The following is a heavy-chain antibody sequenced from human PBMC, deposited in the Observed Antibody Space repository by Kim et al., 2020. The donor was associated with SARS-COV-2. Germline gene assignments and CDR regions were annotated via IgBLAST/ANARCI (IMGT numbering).Heavy chain of an antibody. CDR2: ICYDGSNK. Sequence: GGSLRLSCVASGFTFSNYGMHWVRQAPGKGLEWVADICYDGSNKYYADSVKGRFTISRDNSKNTLYLQMNSLRAEDTAVYYCARESYIGITGRGCDYWGQRTLVTLSS. V-gene: IGHV3-33*01. J-gene: IGHJ4*02. CDR3: ARESYIGITGRGCDY. D-gene: IGHD1-20*01. CDR1: GFTFSNYG.